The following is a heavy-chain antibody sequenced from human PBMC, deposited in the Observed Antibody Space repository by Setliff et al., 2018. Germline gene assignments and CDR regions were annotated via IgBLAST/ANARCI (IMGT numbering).Heavy chain of an antibody. CDR2: INEDGSVT. CDR3: ARDGGEY. Sequence: PGGSLRLSCAASGFTFNCCWMRWVRQAPGKGLEWVANINEDGSVTSYMDSVKGRFTISRDNAKKSLYLQMNSLRAEDTAVYYCARDGGEYWGQGTLVTVSS. V-gene: IGHV3-7*01. D-gene: IGHD3-16*01. J-gene: IGHJ4*02. CDR1: GFTFNCCW.